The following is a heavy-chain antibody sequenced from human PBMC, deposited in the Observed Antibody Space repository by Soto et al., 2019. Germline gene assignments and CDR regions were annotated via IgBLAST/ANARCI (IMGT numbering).Heavy chain of an antibody. CDR2: ITSSSSYI. J-gene: IGHJ4*02. Sequence: GGSLRLSCAASGFTVSNNYMIWVRQAPGKGLEWVASITSSSSYIYYEDSLKGRFTISRDNAKNSLFLQLDSLRAEDTTVYFCVRARSTDSRPDYWGQGTLVTVSS. CDR3: VRARSTDSRPDY. V-gene: IGHV3-21*01. D-gene: IGHD3-22*01. CDR1: GFTVSNNY.